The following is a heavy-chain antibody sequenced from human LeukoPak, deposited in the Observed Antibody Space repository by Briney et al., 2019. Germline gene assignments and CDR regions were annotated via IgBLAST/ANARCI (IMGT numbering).Heavy chain of an antibody. CDR2: ISGSGTNT. V-gene: IGHV3-23*01. J-gene: IGHJ4*02. Sequence: GGSLRLSCAASGFTFSSYAMSWVRQAPGKGLEWVSGISGSGTNTYYADSVKGRFTISRDNSKNTLSLQMNSLRAEDTAVYYCAKEGYFPTRSYFDYWGQGTLVTVSS. CDR3: AKEGYFPTRSYFDY. D-gene: IGHD3-9*01. CDR1: GFTFSSYA.